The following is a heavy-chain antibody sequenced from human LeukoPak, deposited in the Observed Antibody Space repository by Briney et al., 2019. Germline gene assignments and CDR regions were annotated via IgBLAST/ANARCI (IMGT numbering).Heavy chain of an antibody. Sequence: SVQVSCQASGGPFSSYAISWVRPAPGQGLEWMGGIIPIFGTANYAQKFQGRVTITADESTSTAYMELSSLRSEDTAVYYCARDYGDNGFDYWGQGTLVTVSS. CDR1: GGPFSSYA. V-gene: IGHV1-69*13. CDR2: IIPIFGTA. D-gene: IGHD4-17*01. CDR3: ARDYGDNGFDY. J-gene: IGHJ4*02.